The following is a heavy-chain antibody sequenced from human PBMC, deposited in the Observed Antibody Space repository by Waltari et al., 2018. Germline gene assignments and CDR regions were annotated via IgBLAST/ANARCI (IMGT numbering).Heavy chain of an antibody. CDR2: INHSGST. Sequence: QVQLQQWGAGLLKPSETLSLTCAVYGGSFSSYYWSWIRQPPGKGLEWIGEINHSGSTNYNPSLKSRVTISVDTSKNQFSLKLSSVTAADTAVYYCARMPFYGSGSPYYFDYWGQGTLVTVSS. J-gene: IGHJ4*02. CDR1: GGSFSSYY. D-gene: IGHD3-10*01. CDR3: ARMPFYGSGSPYYFDY. V-gene: IGHV4-34*01.